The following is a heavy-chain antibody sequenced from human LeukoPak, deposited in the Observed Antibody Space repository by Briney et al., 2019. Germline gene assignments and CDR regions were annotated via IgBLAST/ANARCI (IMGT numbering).Heavy chain of an antibody. CDR1: GGSIKSFDFY. CDR3: ARHPYYYDTSGSYKGHFDL. J-gene: IGHJ4*02. D-gene: IGHD3-22*01. CDR2: IFFSGTT. Sequence: SETLSLTCSASGGSIKSFDFYWGWIRQPPGKGLEWNGSIFFSGTTYYNPSLKSRIPISVDTSANQFSLKLRSVTAADTAMYFCARHPYYYDTSGSYKGHFDLWGQGTLVAVSS. V-gene: IGHV4-39*01.